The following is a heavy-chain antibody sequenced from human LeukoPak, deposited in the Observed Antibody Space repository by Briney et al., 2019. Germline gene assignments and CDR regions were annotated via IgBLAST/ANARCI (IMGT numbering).Heavy chain of an antibody. CDR2: INTGNGNT. J-gene: IGHJ4*02. D-gene: IGHD3-3*01. Sequence: ASVKVSCKASGYTFTTYAMHWVRQAPGQRLECMGWINTGNGNTRYSPDFQGRVTITRDTSASTVYMELSSLRSDDMAVYYCARGYYILWSGYVGAYYFDYWGQGTLVTVSS. CDR3: ARGYYILWSGYVGAYYFDY. V-gene: IGHV1-3*03. CDR1: GYTFTTYA.